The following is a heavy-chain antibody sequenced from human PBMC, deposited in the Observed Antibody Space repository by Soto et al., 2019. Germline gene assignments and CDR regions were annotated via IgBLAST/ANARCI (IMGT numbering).Heavy chain of an antibody. V-gene: IGHV4-59*01. CDR1: GGSISSYY. CDR3: ARVKSGYSYGSYYYYGMDV. D-gene: IGHD5-18*01. Sequence: SETLSLTCTVSGGSISSYYWSWIRQPPGKGLEWIGYIYYSGSTNYNPSLKSRVTISIDTSKNQFSLKLSSVTAADTAVYYCARVKSGYSYGSYYYYGMDVWGQGTTVTVS. CDR2: IYYSGST. J-gene: IGHJ6*02.